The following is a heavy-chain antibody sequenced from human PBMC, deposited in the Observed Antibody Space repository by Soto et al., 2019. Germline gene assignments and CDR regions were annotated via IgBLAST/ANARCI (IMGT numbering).Heavy chain of an antibody. CDR3: AMSWGVTYAFDI. V-gene: IGHV3-21*01. CDR2: ISSSSSYI. J-gene: IGHJ3*02. D-gene: IGHD2-21*02. CDR1: GFTFSSYS. Sequence: GGSLRLSCAASGFTFSSYSMNWVRQAPGKGLEWVSSISSSSSYIYYADSVKGRFTISRDNAKNSLYLQMNSLRAEDTAVYYCAMSWGVTYAFDIWGQGTMVTVSS.